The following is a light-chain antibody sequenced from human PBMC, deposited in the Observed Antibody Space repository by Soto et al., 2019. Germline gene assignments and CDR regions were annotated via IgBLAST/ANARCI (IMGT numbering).Light chain of an antibody. Sequence: QSVLTQPPSVPGAPGQRVTISCTGSNSNIGAGYDVHWYQQLPGTAPKLLIYGNINRPSGVPDRFSGSKSGTSASLAITGLQAEDEADYYCQSYDSSLSGYVFGTGTKSPS. J-gene: IGLJ1*01. CDR3: QSYDSSLSGYV. CDR1: NSNIGAGYD. CDR2: GNI. V-gene: IGLV1-40*01.